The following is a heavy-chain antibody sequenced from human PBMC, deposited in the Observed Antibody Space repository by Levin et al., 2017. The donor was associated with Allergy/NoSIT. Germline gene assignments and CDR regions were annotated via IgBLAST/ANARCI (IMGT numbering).Heavy chain of an antibody. J-gene: IGHJ5*02. CDR2: INPSGGST. D-gene: IGHD3-10*01. CDR1: GYTFTSYY. CDR3: ARDRSRGVLWFGELLGRKGGYNWFDP. Sequence: AASVKVSCKASGYTFTSYYMHWVRQAPGQGLEWMGIINPSGGSTSYAQKFQGRVTMTRDTSTSTVYMELSSLRSEDTAVYYCARDRSRGVLWFGELLGRKGGYNWFDPWGQGTLVTVSS. V-gene: IGHV1-46*01.